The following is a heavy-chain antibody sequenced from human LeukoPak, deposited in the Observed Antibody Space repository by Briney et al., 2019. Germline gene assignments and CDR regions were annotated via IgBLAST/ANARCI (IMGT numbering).Heavy chain of an antibody. J-gene: IGHJ6*03. V-gene: IGHV1-18*01. Sequence: ASVKVSCKASGYTFTSYGISWVRQAPGQGLEWMGWISAYNGNTNYAQKLQGRVTMTTDTTTSTAYMQLRSLRSDDTAVYYCARVASSSWHPTNYYYMDVWGKGTTVTVSS. CDR3: ARVASSSWHPTNYYYMDV. D-gene: IGHD6-13*01. CDR2: ISAYNGNT. CDR1: GYTFTSYG.